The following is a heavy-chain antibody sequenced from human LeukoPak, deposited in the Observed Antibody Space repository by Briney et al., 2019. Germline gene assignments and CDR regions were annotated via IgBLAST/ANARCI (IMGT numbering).Heavy chain of an antibody. J-gene: IGHJ4*02. V-gene: IGHV4-31*03. CDR2: TYYGGSA. CDR3: ARQIAVAGKAGFDY. CDR1: GVSISSDVAY. Sequence: PSETLSLTCTVSGVSISSDVAYWSWIRQHPGKGLEWIGDTYYGGSAYYNPSLKSRLIISVDTSKNQFSLKLNSVTAADTAVYYCARQIAVAGKAGFDYWGQGTLVTVSS. D-gene: IGHD6-19*01.